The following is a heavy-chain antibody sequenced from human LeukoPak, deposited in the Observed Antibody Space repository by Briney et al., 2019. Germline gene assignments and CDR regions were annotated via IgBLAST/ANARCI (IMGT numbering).Heavy chain of an antibody. V-gene: IGHV4-4*07. Sequence: SETLSLTCTISGDTRNGTYWSWLRQPAGKGLQWLGRIYTTGSTDYNPSLRSRVTMSVDMSKKQFSLNLMSVTAADTAVYYCARVVMYKNYFDSWGQGTQVTVSS. J-gene: IGHJ4*02. CDR2: IYTTGST. CDR3: ARVVMYKNYFDS. D-gene: IGHD1-1*01. CDR1: GDTRNGTY.